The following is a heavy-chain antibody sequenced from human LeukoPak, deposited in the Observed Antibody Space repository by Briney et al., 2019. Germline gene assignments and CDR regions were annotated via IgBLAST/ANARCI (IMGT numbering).Heavy chain of an antibody. CDR2: IIPIFGTA. V-gene: IGHV1-69*01. D-gene: IGHD2-2*01. CDR3: ASRLYCSNTRCRNFPFAY. CDR1: GGTFSSYA. J-gene: IGHJ4*02. Sequence: SVKVSCKASGGTFSSYAMNWVRQAPGQGLEWMGAIIPIFGTANYAQKFQDRVTITADESTSTAYMELSSLRSEDTAIYYCASRLYCSNTRCRNFPFAYWGQGTLVTVSS.